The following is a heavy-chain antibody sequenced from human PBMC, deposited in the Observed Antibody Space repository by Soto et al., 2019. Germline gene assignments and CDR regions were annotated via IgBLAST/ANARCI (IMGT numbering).Heavy chain of an antibody. D-gene: IGHD5-18*01. J-gene: IGHJ4*02. CDR3: ARGRVEPAAQRRYSYGYGNFDY. CDR1: GYTFTSYD. V-gene: IGHV1-8*01. Sequence: QVQLVQSGAEVKKPGASVKVSCKASGYTFTSYDINWVRQATGQGLEWMGWMNPNSGNTGYAQKFQGRVTMTRNTSIITAYMKLSSVRSEDTAGYYCARGRVEPAAQRRYSYGYGNFDYWGQGTLVTVSS. CDR2: MNPNSGNT.